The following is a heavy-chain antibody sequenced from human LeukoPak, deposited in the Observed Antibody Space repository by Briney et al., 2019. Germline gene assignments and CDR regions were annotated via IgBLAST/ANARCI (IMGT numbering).Heavy chain of an antibody. D-gene: IGHD2-2*01. CDR2: ISSSSSYI. CDR3: ARGEVDCSSTSCYLGYYYNGMDV. J-gene: IGHJ6*02. CDR1: GFTFSSYS. V-gene: IGHV3-21*01. Sequence: GGSLRLSCAASGFTFSSYSMSWVRQAPGKGLEWVSSISSSSSYIYYADSVKGRFTISRDNAKNSLYLQMNSLRAEDTAVYYCARGEVDCSSTSCYLGYYYNGMDVWGQGTTVTVSS.